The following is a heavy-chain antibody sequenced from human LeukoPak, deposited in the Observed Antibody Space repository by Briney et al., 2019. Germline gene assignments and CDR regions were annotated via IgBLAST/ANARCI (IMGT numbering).Heavy chain of an antibody. CDR2: ISGSGGST. V-gene: IGHV3-23*01. J-gene: IGHJ4*02. Sequence: GGSLRLSCAASGFTFSSYAMSWVRQAPGKGLEWVSAISGSGGSTYYADSVKGRFTISRDNSKNTLYLQMNSLRAEDTAVYYCAKVPQGWWLRFDPLFDYWGRGTLVTVSS. CDR3: AKVPQGWWLRFDPLFDY. D-gene: IGHD5-12*01. CDR1: GFTFSSYA.